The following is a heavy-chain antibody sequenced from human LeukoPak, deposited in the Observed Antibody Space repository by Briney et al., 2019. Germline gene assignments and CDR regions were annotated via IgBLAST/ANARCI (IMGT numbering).Heavy chain of an antibody. V-gene: IGHV1-18*01. CDR1: GYTFTSYG. D-gene: IGHD5-12*01. Sequence: ASVKVSCKASGYTFTSYGISWVRQAPGQGLHWMGWISGYDGDTNYAQKLQGRVTMTTDTPTSTAYMELRSLRSDNTAVYYCARAAHLVPTIPDYWGQGTLVTVSS. J-gene: IGHJ4*02. CDR2: ISGYDGDT. CDR3: ARAAHLVPTIPDY.